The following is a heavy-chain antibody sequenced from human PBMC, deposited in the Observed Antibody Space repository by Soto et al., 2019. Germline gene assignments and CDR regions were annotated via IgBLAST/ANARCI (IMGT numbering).Heavy chain of an antibody. CDR1: GGTFSSYA. J-gene: IGHJ6*02. D-gene: IGHD5-18*01. CDR2: IIPIFGTA. Sequence: SVKVSCKASGGTFSSYAISWVRQAPGQGLEWMGGIIPIFGTANYAQKFQGRVTITADESTSTAYMELSSLRSEDTAVYYCARNPTAMDTYYYYGMDVWGQGTTVTVSS. CDR3: ARNPTAMDTYYYYGMDV. V-gene: IGHV1-69*13.